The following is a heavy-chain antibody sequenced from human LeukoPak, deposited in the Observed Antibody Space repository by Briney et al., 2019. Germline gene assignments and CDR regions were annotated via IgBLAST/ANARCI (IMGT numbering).Heavy chain of an antibody. V-gene: IGHV4-59*01. J-gene: IGHJ4*02. Sequence: SETLSLTCTVSGGSISSYNCNWIRQPPGKGLEWIAYIYYSGNTNYNPSLKSRVTISVDTSKNQFSLKLSSVTAADTAVYYCARDVGATPGYFDYWGQGTLVTVSS. D-gene: IGHD1-26*01. CDR2: IYYSGNT. CDR3: ARDVGATPGYFDY. CDR1: GGSISSYN.